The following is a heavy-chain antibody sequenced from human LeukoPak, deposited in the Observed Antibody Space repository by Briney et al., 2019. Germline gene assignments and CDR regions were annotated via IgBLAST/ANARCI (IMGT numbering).Heavy chain of an antibody. J-gene: IGHJ4*02. D-gene: IGHD3-3*01. CDR3: ARDRYYDFWSGGGHAVGPFGY. Sequence: GGSLRLSCAASGFTFSSYSMNWVRQAPGKGLEWVSSISSSSSYIYYADSVKGRFTISRDNAKNSLYLQMNSLRAEDTAVYYCARDRYYDFWSGGGHAVGPFGYWGQGTLVTVSS. CDR2: ISSSSSYI. CDR1: GFTFSSYS. V-gene: IGHV3-21*01.